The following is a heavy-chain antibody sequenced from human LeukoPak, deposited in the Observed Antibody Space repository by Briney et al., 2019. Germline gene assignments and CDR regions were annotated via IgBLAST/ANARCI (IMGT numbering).Heavy chain of an antibody. V-gene: IGHV3-23*01. CDR3: AKEAWVYSGSFSD. CDR1: GFTFSSQG. J-gene: IGHJ4*02. CDR2: ISGSGGSI. Sequence: GGSLRLSCAASGFTFSSQGMSWVRQAPGKGLEWLSAISGSGGSIYYADSVKGRFTISRVNSKSTLYLQMDNLRVEDTALYYCAKEAWVYSGSFSDWGQGTLVTVSS. D-gene: IGHD1-26*01.